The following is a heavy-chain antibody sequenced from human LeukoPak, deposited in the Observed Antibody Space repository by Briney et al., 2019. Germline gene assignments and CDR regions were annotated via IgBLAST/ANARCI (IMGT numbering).Heavy chain of an antibody. CDR1: GGSISSSSYY. J-gene: IGHJ3*02. CDR3: ARDRQYAFDI. V-gene: IGHV4-39*07. Sequence: PSETLSLTCTVSGGSISSSSYYWGWIRQPPGKGLEWIGSIYYSGSTYYNPSLKSRVTISVDTSKNQFSLKLSSVTAADTAVYYCARDRQYAFDIWGQGTMVTVSS. CDR2: IYYSGST.